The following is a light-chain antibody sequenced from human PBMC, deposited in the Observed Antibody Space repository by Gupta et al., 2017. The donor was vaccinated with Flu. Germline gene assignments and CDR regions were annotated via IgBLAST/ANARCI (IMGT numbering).Light chain of an antibody. CDR1: QSVSSSY. V-gene: IGKV3-20*01. CDR3: QQYGSSPPYS. J-gene: IGKJ2*03. Sequence: EIVLTQSPGTLSLSPGERATLSCRASQSVSSSYLAWYQQKPGQAPRLLIYGASSRDTGIPDRFSGSGSGTDLTLTISRREQEDFAVYYCQQYGSSPPYSFGQGTKLEIK. CDR2: GAS.